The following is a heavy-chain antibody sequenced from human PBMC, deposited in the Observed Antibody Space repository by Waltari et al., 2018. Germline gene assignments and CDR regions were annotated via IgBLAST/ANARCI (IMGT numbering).Heavy chain of an antibody. Sequence: QVQLVQSGAEVKKPGASVKVSCKASGYTFTGHYMPWVRQAPGQGPEWMGWINPNSGGTNYAQNFQGRVTMTGDTSTSTVYMDLSGLRSDDTAVYYCARGWYFDFWSNYFENNWFDPWGQGTLVTVSS. CDR1: GYTFTGHY. V-gene: IGHV1-2*02. D-gene: IGHD3-3*01. CDR2: INPNSGGT. J-gene: IGHJ5*02. CDR3: ARGWYFDFWSNYFENNWFDP.